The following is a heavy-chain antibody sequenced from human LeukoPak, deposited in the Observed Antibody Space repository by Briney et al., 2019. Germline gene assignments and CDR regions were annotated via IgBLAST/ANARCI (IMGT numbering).Heavy chain of an antibody. Sequence: SETLSLTCAVYGGSFSGYYWSWIRQPPGKGLEWIGEINHSGSTNYNPSLKSRVTISVDTSKNQFSLKLSSVTAADTAVYYCARLFVGYCSSTSCSRYYYYYMDVWGKGTTVTISS. CDR1: GGSFSGYY. CDR3: ARLFVGYCSSTSCSRYYYYYMDV. D-gene: IGHD2-2*01. CDR2: INHSGST. J-gene: IGHJ6*03. V-gene: IGHV4-34*01.